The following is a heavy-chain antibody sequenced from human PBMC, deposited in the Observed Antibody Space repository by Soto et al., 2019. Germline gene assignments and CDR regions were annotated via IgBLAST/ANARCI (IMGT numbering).Heavy chain of an antibody. CDR3: AKEGEDIVVVPAAIGPYYHYGMDV. J-gene: IGHJ6*02. D-gene: IGHD2-2*01. V-gene: IGHV3-30*18. CDR2: ISYDGSNK. CDR1: GFTFSSYG. Sequence: QVQLVESGGGVVQPGRSLRLSCAASGFTFSSYGMHWVRQAPGKGLEWVAVISYDGSNKYYADSVKGRFTISRDNSKNTLYLQMNSLRAEDTAVYYCAKEGEDIVVVPAAIGPYYHYGMDVWGQGTTVTVSS.